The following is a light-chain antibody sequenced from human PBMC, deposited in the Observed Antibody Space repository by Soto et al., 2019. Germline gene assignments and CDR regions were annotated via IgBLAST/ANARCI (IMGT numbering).Light chain of an antibody. Sequence: DIQMTQSPSTLSASVGDRVTITCRASQSIGSWLAWYQQRPGKAPKLLIYQASNLESGVPSRFSGSGSGTEFTLAISSLQPDDFATYYCQQYNNYLTFDQVTKVGIK. V-gene: IGKV1-5*03. CDR3: QQYNNYLT. CDR2: QAS. J-gene: IGKJ1*01. CDR1: QSIGSW.